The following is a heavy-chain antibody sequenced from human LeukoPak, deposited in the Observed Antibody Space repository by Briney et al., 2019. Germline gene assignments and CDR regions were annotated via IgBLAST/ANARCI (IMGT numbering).Heavy chain of an antibody. J-gene: IGHJ6*02. D-gene: IGHD6-13*01. CDR1: GFTFSSYA. CDR2: ISGSGGST. V-gene: IGHV3-23*01. Sequence: PGGSLRLSCAASGFTFSSYAMSWVRQAPGKGLEWVSSISGSGGSTYYADSVKGRFTIPRDNSKNTLYLQMNSLRAEDTAVYYCAKYGSSNPANYYYYGMDVWGQGTTVTVPS. CDR3: AKYGSSNPANYYYYGMDV.